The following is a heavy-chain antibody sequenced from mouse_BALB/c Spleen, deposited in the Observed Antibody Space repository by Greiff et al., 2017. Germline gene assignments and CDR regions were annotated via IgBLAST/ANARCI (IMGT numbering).Heavy chain of an antibody. V-gene: IGHV5-12-1*01. Sequence: EVKVVESGGGLVKPGGSLKLSCAASGFAFSSYDMSWVRQTPEKRLEWVAYISSGGGSTYYPDTVKGRFTISRDNAKNTLYLQMSSLKSEDTAMYYCARPDGYYYFDYWGQGTTLTVSS. CDR3: ARPDGYYYFDY. D-gene: IGHD2-3*01. CDR2: ISSGGGST. J-gene: IGHJ2*01. CDR1: GFAFSSYD.